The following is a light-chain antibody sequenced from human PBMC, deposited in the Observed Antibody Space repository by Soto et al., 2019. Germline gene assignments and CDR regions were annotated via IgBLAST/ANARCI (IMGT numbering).Light chain of an antibody. CDR3: HQRYNWPRGT. J-gene: IGKJ5*01. Sequence: TVLTQSPATLSLSPGEGATLSCRASHSVSTYLAWYQQKPGQPPRLLIYDVSNRATGIPARFSGSGSGTDFTLTITSLEPEDFAVYFCHQRYNWPRGTFGQGTRLEIK. V-gene: IGKV3-11*01. CDR1: HSVSTY. CDR2: DVS.